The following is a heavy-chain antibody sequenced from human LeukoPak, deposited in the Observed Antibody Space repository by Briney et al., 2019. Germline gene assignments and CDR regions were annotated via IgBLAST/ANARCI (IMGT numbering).Heavy chain of an antibody. Sequence: PSETLSLTCIVSGDSISSGSFYWGWIRQPPGQGLEWIGSIDYSGSSYYNPSLQSRATISVDTSKNQFSRKLSAVTAAATAVYYCARDYSFLVAPRGSYFDHWGQGTLVTVSS. J-gene: IGHJ4*02. V-gene: IGHV4-39*07. CDR1: GDSISSGSFY. D-gene: IGHD5-12*01. CDR3: ARDYSFLVAPRGSYFDH. CDR2: IDYSGSS.